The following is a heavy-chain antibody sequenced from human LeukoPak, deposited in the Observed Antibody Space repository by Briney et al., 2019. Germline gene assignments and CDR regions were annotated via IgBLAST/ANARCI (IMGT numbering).Heavy chain of an antibody. CDR1: GFTFSSYA. D-gene: IGHD3-3*01. V-gene: IGHV3-23*01. CDR2: ISGSGGST. J-gene: IGHJ4*02. CDR3: ATNYYDFWSGYKD. Sequence: GWSLRLSCAASGFTFSSYAMSWVRQAPGKGPEWVSAISGSGGSTYYADSVKGRFTISRDNSKNTLYLQMNSLRAEDTAVYYCATNYYDFWSGYKDWGQGTLVTVSS.